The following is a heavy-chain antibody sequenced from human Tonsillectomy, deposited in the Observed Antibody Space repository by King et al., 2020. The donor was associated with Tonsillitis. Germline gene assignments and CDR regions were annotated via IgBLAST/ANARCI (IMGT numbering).Heavy chain of an antibody. D-gene: IGHD3-22*01. CDR1: GFTFSSYG. J-gene: IGHJ4*02. V-gene: IGHV3-30*02. CDR3: AAHYYYDISGRAFDY. Sequence: VQLVESGGGVVQPGGSLRLSCAASGFTFSSYGMHWVRQAPGKGLEWVAFIRYDGSNKYYADSVKGRFTISRDNSKNTLYLQMNSLRAEDTAVYYCAAHYYYDISGRAFDYWGQGTLVAVSS. CDR2: IRYDGSNK.